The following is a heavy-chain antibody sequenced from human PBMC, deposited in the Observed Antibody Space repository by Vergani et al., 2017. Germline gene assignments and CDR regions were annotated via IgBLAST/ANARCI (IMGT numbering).Heavy chain of an antibody. CDR2: LSASDRRT. CDR1: GFTFIMHA. CDR3: AKVGRSEVAGTFGAFDI. V-gene: IGHV3-23*01. J-gene: IGHJ3*02. Sequence: EVQLLESGGDLVQPGGSLRLSCAASGFTFIMHAMSWVRQAPGKGLEWVSTLSASDRRTHYAYSVNGRLTISRDISKNTLFLHMNSLRPEDTAVYYCAKVGRSEVAGTFGAFDIWGQGTMVTVSS. D-gene: IGHD6-19*01.